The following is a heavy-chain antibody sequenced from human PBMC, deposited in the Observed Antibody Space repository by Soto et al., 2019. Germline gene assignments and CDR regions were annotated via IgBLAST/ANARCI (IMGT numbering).Heavy chain of an antibody. J-gene: IGHJ4*02. V-gene: IGHV3-23*01. D-gene: IGHD3-3*01. Sequence: GGSLRLSCAASRFTFSSYPMSWVRQAPGKGLEWVSAISPSGDNTYYADSVKGQLTISRDNSKNTLYLQMNNLRAEDTAVYYCADGGEWSFNFEYWGQGTQVTVSS. CDR1: RFTFSSYP. CDR2: ISPSGDNT. CDR3: ADGGEWSFNFEY.